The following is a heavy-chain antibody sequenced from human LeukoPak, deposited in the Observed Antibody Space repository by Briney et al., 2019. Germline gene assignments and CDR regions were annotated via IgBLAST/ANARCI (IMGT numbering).Heavy chain of an antibody. Sequence: GSLRLSCSASGFTLSTYPMHLVRQAPGKGLEYVSAISSNGDSTYYADSVKGRFTISRDNSKNTLYLQVSSLRAEDTAVYYCAKPFYGDYVGSWGQGTLVTVSS. V-gene: IGHV3-64D*06. D-gene: IGHD4-17*01. J-gene: IGHJ4*02. CDR1: GFTLSTYP. CDR2: ISSNGDST. CDR3: AKPFYGDYVGS.